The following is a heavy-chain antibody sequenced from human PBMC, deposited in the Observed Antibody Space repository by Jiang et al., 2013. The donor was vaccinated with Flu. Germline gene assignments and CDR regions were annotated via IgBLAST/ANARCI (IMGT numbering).Heavy chain of an antibody. CDR2: ISFDGSDK. CDR3: ARDSVGWDLTI. V-gene: IGHV3-30*03. J-gene: IGHJ4*02. Sequence: CAASGFTFSSYGMHWVRQAPGKGLEWVALISFDGSDKYYADSVKGRFTISRDNSKNTLYPQMNSLRTEDTAVFYCARDSVGWDLTIWGQGTLVTVSS. D-gene: IGHD4/OR15-4a*01. CDR1: GFTFSSYG.